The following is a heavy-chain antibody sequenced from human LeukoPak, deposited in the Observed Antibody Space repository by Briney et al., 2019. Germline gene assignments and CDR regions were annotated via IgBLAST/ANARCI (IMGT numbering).Heavy chain of an antibody. J-gene: IGHJ4*02. CDR1: GYSFTNYG. CDR2: ISGYNSKT. Sequence: GASVKVSCKTSGYSFTNYGITWVRQAPGQGLEWMGWISGYNSKTFYAQKFQGRVTMTTDTSTSTAYMELRSLRSDDTAVYYCARGGGYYYDSSGYYQFSYFDYWGQGTLVTVSS. V-gene: IGHV1-18*01. D-gene: IGHD3-22*01. CDR3: ARGGGYYYDSSGYYQFSYFDY.